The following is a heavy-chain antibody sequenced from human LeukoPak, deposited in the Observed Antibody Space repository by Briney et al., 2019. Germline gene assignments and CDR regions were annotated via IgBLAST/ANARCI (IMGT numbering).Heavy chain of an antibody. V-gene: IGHV3-20*04. CDR2: IHWNGGRT. CDR1: GFTFDNYG. CDR3: AELGITMIGGV. D-gene: IGHD3-10*02. J-gene: IGHJ6*04. Sequence: GGSLRLSCAASGFTFDNYGINWVRQAPGKGLEWVSRIHWNGGRTGYADSVKGRFTISRDNAKNSLYLQMNSLRAEDTAVYYCAELGITMIGGVWGKGTTATISS.